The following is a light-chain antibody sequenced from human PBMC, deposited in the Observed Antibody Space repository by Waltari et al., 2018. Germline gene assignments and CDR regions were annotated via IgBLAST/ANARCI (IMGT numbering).Light chain of an antibody. CDR1: QSVSRTY. Sequence: EIVLTQSPGTLSLSPGERATLSCRTRQSVSRTYIAWYQLKPGQTPRLLIYGASNRATGIPDRFSGSWSGTDFTLTISRLEPEDSAVYYCQQYVSSPLTFGGGTKVEIK. V-gene: IGKV3-20*01. CDR2: GAS. J-gene: IGKJ4*01. CDR3: QQYVSSPLT.